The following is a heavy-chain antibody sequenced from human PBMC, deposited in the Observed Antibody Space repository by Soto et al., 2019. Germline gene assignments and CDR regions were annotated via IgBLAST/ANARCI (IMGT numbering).Heavy chain of an antibody. CDR3: VRSRGGYFDY. D-gene: IGHD3-22*01. V-gene: IGHV4-59*01. CDR2: IYYSGST. J-gene: IGHJ4*02. CDR1: GVSISSYY. Sequence: QVQLQESGPGLVKPSETLSLTCTVSGVSISSYYWSWIRQPPGKGLEWIGYIYYSGSTTYNPSLKSRVTISVDTSKNQFSLKLSSVTAADTAVYYCVRSRGGYFDYWGQGTLVTVSS.